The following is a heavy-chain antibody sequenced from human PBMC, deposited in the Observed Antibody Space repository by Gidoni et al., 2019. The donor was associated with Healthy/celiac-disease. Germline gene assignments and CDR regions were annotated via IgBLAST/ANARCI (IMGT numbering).Heavy chain of an antibody. Sequence: EVQLVESGGGLLKPGGSLRLSFAASGFPFSNAWRNWFLQAPGKGLEWVGRIKSKTDGGTTDYATPVKGRFTISRDDSKNTLYLQMNSLKTEDTAVYYCTTEAIYDFWSGPIGQLGYYYGMDVWGQGTTVTVSS. D-gene: IGHD3-3*01. CDR2: IKSKTDGGTT. V-gene: IGHV3-15*07. CDR3: TTEAIYDFWSGPIGQLGYYYGMDV. J-gene: IGHJ6*02. CDR1: GFPFSNAW.